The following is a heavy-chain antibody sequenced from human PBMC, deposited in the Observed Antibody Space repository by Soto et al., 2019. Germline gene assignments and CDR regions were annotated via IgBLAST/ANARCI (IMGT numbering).Heavy chain of an antibody. CDR1: GFTFSSYA. CDR3: VKDLVPYYSDSSGSSGDY. V-gene: IGHV3-64D*06. CDR2: ISSNGGST. J-gene: IGHJ4*02. D-gene: IGHD3-22*01. Sequence: GGSLRLSCSASGFTFSSYAMHWVRQAPGKGLEYVSAISSNGGSTYYADSVKGRFTISRDNSKNTLYLQMSSLRAEDTAVYYCVKDLVPYYSDSSGSSGDYWGQGTLVTVSS.